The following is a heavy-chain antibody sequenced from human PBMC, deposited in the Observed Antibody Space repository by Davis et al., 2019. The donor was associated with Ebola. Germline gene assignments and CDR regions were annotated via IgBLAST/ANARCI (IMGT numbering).Heavy chain of an antibody. CDR1: GGSISSSSYY. CDR2: INHSGIT. D-gene: IGHD1-26*01. J-gene: IGHJ6*02. CDR3: ARAGVGAEMYYYYYYGMDV. Sequence: PSETLSLTCTVSGGSISSSSYYWGWIRQPPGKGLEWIGEINHSGITNYNPSLKSRVTIAVDTSQNQFSLKVSSVTAADTAVYYCARAGVGAEMYYYYYYGMDVWGQGTTVTVSS. V-gene: IGHV4-39*07.